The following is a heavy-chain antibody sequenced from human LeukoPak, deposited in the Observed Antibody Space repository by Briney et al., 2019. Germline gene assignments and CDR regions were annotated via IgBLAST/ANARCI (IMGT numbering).Heavy chain of an antibody. CDR3: ATSTGYSSGWYLPYYYYMDV. CDR2: IYYSGST. V-gene: IGHV4-59*01. CDR1: GGSISSYY. J-gene: IGHJ6*03. Sequence: SETLSLTCTVSGGSISSYYWSWIRQPPGKGLEWIGYIYYSGSTNYNPSLKSRVTISVDTSKNQFSLKLSSVTAADTAVYYCATSTGYSSGWYLPYYYYMDVWGKGTTVTVSS. D-gene: IGHD6-19*01.